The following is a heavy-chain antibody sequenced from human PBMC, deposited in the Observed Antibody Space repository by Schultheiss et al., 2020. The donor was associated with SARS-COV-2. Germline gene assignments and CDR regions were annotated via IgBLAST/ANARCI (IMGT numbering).Heavy chain of an antibody. V-gene: IGHV1-69*01. CDR2: IIPIFGTA. D-gene: IGHD2-2*01. CDR3: ARAVGGSRVVPAAIDY. J-gene: IGHJ4*02. CDR1: GGTFSSYA. Sequence: KISCKASGGTFSSYAISWVRQAPGQGLEWMGGIIPIFGTANYAQKFQGRVTITADESTSTAYMELSSLRSDDTAVYYCARAVGGSRVVPAAIDYWGQGTLVTVSS.